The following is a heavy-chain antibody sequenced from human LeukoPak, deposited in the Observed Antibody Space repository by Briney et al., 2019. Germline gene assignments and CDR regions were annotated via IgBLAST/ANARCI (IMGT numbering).Heavy chain of an antibody. D-gene: IGHD3-22*01. CDR2: INPNSGGT. CDR3: ARGYYYDSSGYFDLDY. Sequence: ASVKVSCKASGYTFNGKYMHWVRQAPGLGLEWMGWINPNSGGTNYVQKFQGRVTMTRDTSISTAYMELSRLRSDDTAVYYCARGYYYDSSGYFDLDYWGQGTLVTVSS. V-gene: IGHV1-2*02. J-gene: IGHJ4*02. CDR1: GYTFNGKY.